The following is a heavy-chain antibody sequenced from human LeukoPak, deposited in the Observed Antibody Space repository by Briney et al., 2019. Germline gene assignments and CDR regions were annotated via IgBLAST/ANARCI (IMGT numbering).Heavy chain of an antibody. CDR2: MNPNSGNT. Sequence: EASVKVSCKASGYTFTSYDINWVRQATGQGLEWMGWMNPNSGNTGYAQKFQGRVTITRNTSISTAYMELSSLRSEDTAVYYCARGYYYDSSGFNKGYYYYMDVWGKGTTVTVSS. D-gene: IGHD3-22*01. V-gene: IGHV1-8*03. CDR1: GYTFTSYD. J-gene: IGHJ6*03. CDR3: ARGYYYDSSGFNKGYYYYMDV.